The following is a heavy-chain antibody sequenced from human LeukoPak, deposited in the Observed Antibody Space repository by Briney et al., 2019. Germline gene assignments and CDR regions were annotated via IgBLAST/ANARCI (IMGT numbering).Heavy chain of an antibody. CDR3: ARDLTTVTWGDY. CDR2: ISCDGSNK. D-gene: IGHD4-17*01. Sequence: HPGGSLRLSCAASGFTFSSYAMHWVRQAPGKGLEWVAVISCDGSNKYYADSVKGRFTISRDNSKNTLYLQMNSLRAEDTAVYYCARDLTTVTWGDYWGQGTLVTVSS. CDR1: GFTFSSYA. J-gene: IGHJ4*02. V-gene: IGHV3-30-3*01.